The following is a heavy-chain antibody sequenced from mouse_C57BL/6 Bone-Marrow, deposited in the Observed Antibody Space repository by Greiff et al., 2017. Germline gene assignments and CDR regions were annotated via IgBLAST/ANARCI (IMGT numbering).Heavy chain of an antibody. CDR2: INPSNGGT. Sequence: QVHVKQPGTELVKPGASVKLSCKASGYTFTSYWMHWVKQRPGQGLEWIGNINPSNGGTNYNEKFKSKATLSVDKSSSTAYMQLSSLTSEDAAVYYCARRRGLRRTYWGQGTLVTVSA. CDR1: GYTFTSYW. V-gene: IGHV1-53*01. J-gene: IGHJ3*01. D-gene: IGHD2-4*01. CDR3: ARRRGLRRTY.